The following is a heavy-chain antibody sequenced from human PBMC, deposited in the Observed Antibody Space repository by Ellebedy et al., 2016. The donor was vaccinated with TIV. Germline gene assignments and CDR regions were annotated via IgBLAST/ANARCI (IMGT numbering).Heavy chain of an antibody. CDR1: GYTFTNYW. V-gene: IGHV5-51*01. D-gene: IGHD1-1*01. Sequence: KVSCKASGYTFTNYWIGWVRQMPGKGLEWMGIIYPTDSGTRYSPSFQGQVTISADKSISTAYLQWNSLKDSDTAMFYCARPSDWNDGYFHYWGQGTLVTVSS. J-gene: IGHJ4*02. CDR3: ARPSDWNDGYFHY. CDR2: IYPTDSGT.